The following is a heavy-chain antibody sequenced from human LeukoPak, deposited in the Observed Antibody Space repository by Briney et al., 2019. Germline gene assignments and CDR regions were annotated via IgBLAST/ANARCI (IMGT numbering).Heavy chain of an antibody. CDR3: ARGRRYYYDSSGYFID. J-gene: IGHJ4*02. D-gene: IGHD3-22*01. CDR2: ISSSGSTI. CDR1: GFTFSNYA. V-gene: IGHV3-11*01. Sequence: PGGSLRLSCAASGFTFSNYAMSWVRQAPGEGLEWVSYISSSGSTIYYADSVKGRFTISRDNAKNSLYLQMNSLRAEDTAVYYCARGRRYYYDSSGYFIDWGQGTLVTVSS.